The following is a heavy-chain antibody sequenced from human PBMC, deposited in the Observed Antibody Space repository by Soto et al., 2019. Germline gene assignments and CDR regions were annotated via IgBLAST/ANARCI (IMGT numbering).Heavy chain of an antibody. D-gene: IGHD2-2*01. Sequence: EVQLVESGGGLVKPGGSLRLSCAASGFTFSNAWMSWVRQAPGKGLEWVGRIKSKTDGGTTDYAAPVKGRFTISRDDSKNKLYLQMNSLKTEDTAVYYCTTDPPQSCSSTSCYLREDFYYYYYYMDVWGKGTTVTVSS. CDR1: GFTFSNAW. CDR2: IKSKTDGGTT. V-gene: IGHV3-15*01. J-gene: IGHJ6*03. CDR3: TTDPPQSCSSTSCYLREDFYYYYYYMDV.